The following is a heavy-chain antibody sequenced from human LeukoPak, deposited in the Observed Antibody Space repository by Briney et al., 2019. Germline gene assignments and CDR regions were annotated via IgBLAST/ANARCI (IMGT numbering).Heavy chain of an antibody. D-gene: IGHD6-25*01. Sequence: SGTLSLTCAVSGGSISSSNWGSWVRQPPGKGLEWIGEIYHSGSTNYNPSLKSRVTISVDKSKNQFSLKLSSVTAADTAVYYCARITAAAASPFDPWGQGTLVTVSS. V-gene: IGHV4-4*02. CDR3: ARITAAAASPFDP. CDR1: GGSISSSNW. CDR2: IYHSGST. J-gene: IGHJ5*02.